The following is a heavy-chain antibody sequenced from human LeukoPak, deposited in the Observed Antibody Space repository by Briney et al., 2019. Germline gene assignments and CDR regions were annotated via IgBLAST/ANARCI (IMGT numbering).Heavy chain of an antibody. CDR1: GFSFSTYG. V-gene: IGHV3-9*01. Sequence: PGGSLRLSCAASGFSFSTYGMHWVRQAPGKGLEWVSGISWNSGSIGYADSVKGRFTISRDNAKNSLYLQMNSLRAEDTALYYCAKDIPPRYCSSTSCHDYYYYGMDVWGQGTTVTVSS. CDR3: AKDIPPRYCSSTSCHDYYYYGMDV. D-gene: IGHD2-2*01. CDR2: ISWNSGSI. J-gene: IGHJ6*02.